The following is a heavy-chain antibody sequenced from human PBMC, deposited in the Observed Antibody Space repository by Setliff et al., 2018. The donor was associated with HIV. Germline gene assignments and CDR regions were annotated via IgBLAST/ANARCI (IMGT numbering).Heavy chain of an antibody. Sequence: SETLSLTCTVSGDSISNYYWSWVRQPPGKGLEWIGYIYTSGSANYSPSLKSRVTISVDTSTDQFSLKVSSVTAADTAVYYCARDGDSGTLYDAFDIWGQGTMVTVSS. V-gene: IGHV4-4*09. D-gene: IGHD1-26*01. J-gene: IGHJ3*02. CDR3: ARDGDSGTLYDAFDI. CDR1: GDSISNYY. CDR2: IYTSGSA.